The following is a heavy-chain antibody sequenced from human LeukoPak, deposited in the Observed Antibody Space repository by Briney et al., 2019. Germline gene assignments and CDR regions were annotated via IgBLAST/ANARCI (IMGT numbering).Heavy chain of an antibody. D-gene: IGHD3-22*01. J-gene: IGHJ4*02. Sequence: GGSLRLSCAASGFTFSSYLMNWVRQAPGKGLEWVANIKQDGSEKNYVDSVKGRFTISRDNAKNLLYLQMNNLRAEDTAVYYCARDPTMIVVVKGGYFDYWGQGILVTVSS. CDR3: ARDPTMIVVVKGGYFDY. V-gene: IGHV3-7*01. CDR1: GFTFSSYL. CDR2: IKQDGSEK.